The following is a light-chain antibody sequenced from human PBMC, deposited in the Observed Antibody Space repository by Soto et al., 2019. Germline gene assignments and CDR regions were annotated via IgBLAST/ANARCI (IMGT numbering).Light chain of an antibody. V-gene: IGKV3-20*01. CDR1: QSVSSSY. CDR2: GAS. Sequence: EIVLTQSPGTLSLSPGERATLSCRASQSVSSSYLAWYQQKPGQAPRLLIYGASSRATGIPDRFSGSGSGTDFTLTISRLEPEDFAVYYCQQYNNWPSHITFGPGTKVDIK. CDR3: QQYNNWPSHIT. J-gene: IGKJ3*01.